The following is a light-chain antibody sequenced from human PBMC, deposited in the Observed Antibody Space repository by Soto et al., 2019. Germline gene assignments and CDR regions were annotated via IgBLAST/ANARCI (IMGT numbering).Light chain of an antibody. J-gene: IGKJ4*01. CDR2: GAS. CDR3: QHYNDWPPLT. V-gene: IGKV3-15*01. Sequence: EVVMTQSPATLSLSPGESATLSCRASQSVSRNLAWYQQRPGQAPRLLIYGASTRATGIPARFSGSGSGTEFVLTIIGLQSEDFADYYCQHYNDWPPLTFGGGTKVEIK. CDR1: QSVSRN.